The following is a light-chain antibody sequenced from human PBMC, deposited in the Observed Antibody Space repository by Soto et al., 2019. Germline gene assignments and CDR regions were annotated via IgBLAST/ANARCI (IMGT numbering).Light chain of an antibody. V-gene: IGLV2-11*01. Sequence: QSALTQPRSVSGSPGQSVIISCTGTSRDVGGYDFVSWFQQHPGKVPKLMIFDVNRRPSGVPDRFSGSKSGNTASLTISGLQVEDEADYYCCSFLNRYDVFGTGTKVTVL. CDR1: SRDVGGYDF. CDR2: DVN. CDR3: CSFLNRYDV. J-gene: IGLJ1*01.